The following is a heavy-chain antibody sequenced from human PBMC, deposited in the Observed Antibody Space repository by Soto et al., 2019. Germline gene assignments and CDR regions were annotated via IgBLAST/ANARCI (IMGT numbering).Heavy chain of an antibody. CDR1: GFTFSSHA. D-gene: IGHD6-19*01. Sequence: EVQLFESGGGLVQPGVSLRLSCAASGFTFSSHAMSWVRQAQGKGLEWVSAISGSGGSTYYADSVKGRFTISRDNSKNTLHLQMNSLRAEDTAVYYCAKDRVAGTEAFDYWGQGTLVTVSS. J-gene: IGHJ4*02. V-gene: IGHV3-23*01. CDR2: ISGSGGST. CDR3: AKDRVAGTEAFDY.